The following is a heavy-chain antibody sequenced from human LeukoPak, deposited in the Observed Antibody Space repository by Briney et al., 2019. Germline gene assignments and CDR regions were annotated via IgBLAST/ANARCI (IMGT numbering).Heavy chain of an antibody. J-gene: IGHJ6*04. CDR3: ARVSAVAATGALDV. CDR1: GFTFSCYW. Sequence: GGSLRLSCAASGFTFSCYWMHWVRQAPGKGLVWVSRLNTDGSSTTYADSVKGRFTISRDNAKNTLYLQMNSLRAEDTAVYYCARVSAVAATGALDVWGKGTTVTVSS. CDR2: LNTDGSST. V-gene: IGHV3-74*01. D-gene: IGHD2-15*01.